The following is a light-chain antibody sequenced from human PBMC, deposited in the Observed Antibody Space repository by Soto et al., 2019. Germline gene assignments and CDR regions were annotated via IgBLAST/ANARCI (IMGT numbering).Light chain of an antibody. CDR2: EVS. J-gene: IGLJ2*01. CDR3: SSYTSSSILV. V-gene: IGLV2-14*01. CDR1: SSDVGGYNY. Sequence: QSALTQPASVSGSPGQSITISCTGTSSDVGGYNYVSWYQQHPGKAHKLLIYEVSNRPSGVSNRFSGSKSGNTASLTSSVLQDEDEDDYYCSSYTSSSILVFGGGTKLTVL.